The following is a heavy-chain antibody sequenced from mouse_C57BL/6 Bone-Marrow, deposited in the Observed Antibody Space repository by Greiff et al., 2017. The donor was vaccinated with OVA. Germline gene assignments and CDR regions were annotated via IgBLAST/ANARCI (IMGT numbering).Heavy chain of an antibody. CDR3: ARSGSLLWYRHWYFDV. D-gene: IGHD2-1*01. Sequence: QVTLKVSGPGILQSSQTLSLTCSFSGFSLSTSGMGVSWIRPPSGKGLEWLAHISWGDAKRYHPSLKSRLTISKDTSRNQVFLKITSVDTADTATDDCARSGSLLWYRHWYFDVGGTGTTVTVSA. V-gene: IGHV8-12*01. CDR2: ISWGDAK. CDR1: GFSLSTSGMG. J-gene: IGHJ1*03.